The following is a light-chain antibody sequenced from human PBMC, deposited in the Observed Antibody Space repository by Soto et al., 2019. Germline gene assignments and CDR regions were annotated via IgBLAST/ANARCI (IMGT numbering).Light chain of an antibody. CDR1: SSDVGTYNL. CDR2: EVT. Sequence: QSALTQPASVSGSPGQSITISCTGTSSDVGTYNLVSWYQHHPGKVPKLIIYEVTKRPSGVSDRFSGSKSDNTASLAIAGRQAEDEATYYCCSYVGSSTLVFGGGTKLTVL. V-gene: IGLV2-23*02. CDR3: CSYVGSSTLV. J-gene: IGLJ2*01.